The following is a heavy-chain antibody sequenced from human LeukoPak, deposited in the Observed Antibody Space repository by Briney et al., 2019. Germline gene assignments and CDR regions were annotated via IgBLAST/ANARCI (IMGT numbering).Heavy chain of an antibody. Sequence: GGSLRLSCAASGFTFSSYAMHWVRQAPGKGLEWMAVISYDGSNKYYADSVKGRFTISRDNSKNTLYLQMNSLRAEDTAVYYCARDHGTYCSSTSCLGGGYWGQGTLVTVSS. CDR1: GFTFSSYA. CDR2: ISYDGSNK. D-gene: IGHD2-2*01. J-gene: IGHJ4*02. CDR3: ARDHGTYCSSTSCLGGGY. V-gene: IGHV3-30-3*01.